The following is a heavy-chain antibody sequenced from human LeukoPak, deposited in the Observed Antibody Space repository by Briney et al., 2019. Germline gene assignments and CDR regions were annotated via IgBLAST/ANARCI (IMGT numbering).Heavy chain of an antibody. Sequence: PSETLSLTCTVSGASITTYYWSWIRQPPGKGLEWIGEINHSGSTNYNPSLKSRVTISVDTSKNQFSLKLSSVTAADTAVYYCARVRTTVTTRGSGWFDPWGQGTLVTVSS. CDR1: GASITTYY. J-gene: IGHJ5*02. D-gene: IGHD4-17*01. V-gene: IGHV4-34*01. CDR3: ARVRTTVTTRGSGWFDP. CDR2: INHSGST.